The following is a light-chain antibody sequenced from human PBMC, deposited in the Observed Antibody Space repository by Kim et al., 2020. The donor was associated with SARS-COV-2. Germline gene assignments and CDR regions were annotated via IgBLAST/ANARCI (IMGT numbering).Light chain of an antibody. CDR2: HAS. J-gene: IGKJ4*01. CDR3: QQFNNYPLT. Sequence: AIQLTQSPSSLSASVGDRVTITCRATQDISSALAWYQQKPGKAPKLLICHASSLESGVPSRFSGSGSGTDFTLTISSLQPDDFATYYCQQFNNYPLTFGGGTKVDIK. CDR1: QDISSA. V-gene: IGKV1D-13*01.